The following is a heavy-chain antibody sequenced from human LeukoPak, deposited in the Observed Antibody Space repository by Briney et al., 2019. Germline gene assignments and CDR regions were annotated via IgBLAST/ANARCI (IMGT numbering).Heavy chain of an antibody. J-gene: IGHJ4*02. CDR3: ARGGSSGYDPFDY. CDR1: GGSISSYY. CDR2: IFYSGNT. D-gene: IGHD5-12*01. Sequence: SETLSLTCTVSGGSISSYYWSWIRQPPGKGLEWIGYIFYSGNTNYSPSLKSRVTISVDTSKNQFSLKLNSVTAADTAVYHCARGGSSGYDPFDYWGQGTLVTVSS. V-gene: IGHV4-59*01.